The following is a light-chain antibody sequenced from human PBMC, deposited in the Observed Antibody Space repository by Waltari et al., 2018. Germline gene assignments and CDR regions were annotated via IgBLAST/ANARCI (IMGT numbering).Light chain of an antibody. CDR1: QTVRPTY. V-gene: IGKV3-20*01. J-gene: IGKJ4*01. CDR3: QQYDISPLT. Sequence: IVLTQSQGTLSLSPGERATRSCSASQTVRPTYLAWYQQKPGQAPTLLIYGASIRATGIADRFSGSGSGTDFSLTISSLEPEDFAVYYCQQYDISPLTFGGGTKVEIK. CDR2: GAS.